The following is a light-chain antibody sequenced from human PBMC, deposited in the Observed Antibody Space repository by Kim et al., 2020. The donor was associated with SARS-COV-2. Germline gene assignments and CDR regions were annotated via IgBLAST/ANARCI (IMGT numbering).Light chain of an antibody. CDR2: GAS. V-gene: IGKV3-15*01. Sequence: EIVMTQSPPTLSVSPGERATLSCRASQSVRSNIAWYQQKPGQAPRLLIYGASTRATGIPARFSGSGSGTEFTLTINSLQSEDFAVYYCQQYNNWPPLTFGGGTKVDIK. CDR3: QQYNNWPPLT. CDR1: QSVRSN. J-gene: IGKJ4*01.